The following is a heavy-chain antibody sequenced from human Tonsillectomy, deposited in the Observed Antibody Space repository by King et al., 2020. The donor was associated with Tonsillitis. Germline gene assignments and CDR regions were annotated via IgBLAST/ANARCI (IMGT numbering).Heavy chain of an antibody. CDR3: ARQEADGYSYFDY. V-gene: IGHV5-51*01. D-gene: IGHD5-24*01. CDR1: EYSFTSYW. J-gene: IGHJ4*02. Sequence: QLVQSGAEVKKPGESLKISCKGSEYSFTSYWIAWVRQMPGKGLEWMGIIYPGDSDTRYSPSFQGRVTFSADKSISTAYLQWSSLKASDTAMYYCARQEADGYSYFDYWGQGTLVTVSS. CDR2: IYPGDSDT.